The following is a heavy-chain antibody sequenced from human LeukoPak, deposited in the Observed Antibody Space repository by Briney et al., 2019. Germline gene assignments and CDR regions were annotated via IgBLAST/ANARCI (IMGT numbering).Heavy chain of an antibody. J-gene: IGHJ6*02. CDR3: AKDLCSSTSCYIYYYYGMDV. Sequence: GGSLRLSCAASGFTFSSYGMHWVRQAPGKGLEWVAVIWYDGSNKYYADSVKGRFTISRDNSKNTLYLQMNSLRAEDTAVYYCAKDLCSSTSCYIYYYYGMDVWGQGTTVTVSS. CDR2: IWYDGSNK. D-gene: IGHD2-2*01. CDR1: GFTFSSYG. V-gene: IGHV3-30*02.